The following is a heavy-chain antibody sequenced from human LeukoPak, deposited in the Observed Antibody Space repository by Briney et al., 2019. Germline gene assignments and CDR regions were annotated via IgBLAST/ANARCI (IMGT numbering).Heavy chain of an antibody. CDR1: GFTFSNYG. J-gene: IGHJ5*02. V-gene: IGHV3-30*02. CDR2: IRYDGSYK. CDR3: ARNNSGPFDP. D-gene: IGHD6-25*01. Sequence: PGGSLRLSCAASGFTFSNYGMHWVRQAPGKGLEWVTYIRYDGSYKSYADSVKGRFTISRDNPKSTLYLQMNSLRAEDTAVYYCARNNSGPFDPWGQGTLVTVSS.